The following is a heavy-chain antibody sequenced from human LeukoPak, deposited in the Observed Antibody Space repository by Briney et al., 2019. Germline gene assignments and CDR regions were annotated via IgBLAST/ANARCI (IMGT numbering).Heavy chain of an antibody. CDR2: MYYSGRA. D-gene: IGHD6-13*01. V-gene: IGHV4-39*07. Sequence: SETLSLTCSVSGGSIRSTSYYWGWIRQPPGKGLDWIASMYYSGRAYYTPSLKSRVTISVDTSKNQFSLRLTSVTAADTAFYYCARVRAAAVPYYFDSWGQGTLVTVSS. CDR3: ARVRAAAVPYYFDS. CDR1: GGSIRSTSYY. J-gene: IGHJ4*02.